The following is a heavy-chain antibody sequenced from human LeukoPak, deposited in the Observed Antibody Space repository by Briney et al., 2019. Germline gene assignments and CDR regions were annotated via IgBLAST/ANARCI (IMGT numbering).Heavy chain of an antibody. CDR2: ISSSSSYI. CDR1: GFTFSSYS. D-gene: IGHD3-10*01. J-gene: IGHJ4*02. CDR3: ARAGGGGFGELLSYYFDY. Sequence: GGSLRLSCAASGFTFSSYSMNWVRQAPGKGLEWVSSISSSSSYIYYADSVKGRFTISRDNAKNSLYLQMNSLRAEDTAVYYCARAGGGGFGELLSYYFDYWGQGTLVTVSS. V-gene: IGHV3-21*01.